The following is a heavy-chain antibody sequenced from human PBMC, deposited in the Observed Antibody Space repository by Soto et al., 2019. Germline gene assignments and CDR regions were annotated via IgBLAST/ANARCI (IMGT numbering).Heavy chain of an antibody. D-gene: IGHD2-2*02. Sequence: GGSLRLSCAASGFTFSSYAMSWVRQAPGKGLEWVSAISGGGSSTYYGDTVKGRFTISRDNSKNTLSLQMNGLRAEDTAVYYCAKRGYCSSTSCYTGGMDVWGQGTTVTVSS. CDR3: AKRGYCSSTSCYTGGMDV. J-gene: IGHJ6*02. CDR2: ISGGGSST. V-gene: IGHV3-23*01. CDR1: GFTFSSYA.